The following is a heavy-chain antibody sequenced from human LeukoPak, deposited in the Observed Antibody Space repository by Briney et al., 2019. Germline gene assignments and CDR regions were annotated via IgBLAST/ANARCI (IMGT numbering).Heavy chain of an antibody. CDR3: ARDFYGSGSYHGAY. Sequence: GGSLRLSCAASGFTFDDYGMSWVRQAPGKGLEWVSGINWNGGSTGYADSVKGRFTISRDNAKNSLYLQMNSLRAEDTALYYCARDFYGSGSYHGAYWGQGTLVTVSS. CDR1: GFTFDDYG. J-gene: IGHJ4*02. CDR2: INWNGGST. D-gene: IGHD3-10*01. V-gene: IGHV3-20*04.